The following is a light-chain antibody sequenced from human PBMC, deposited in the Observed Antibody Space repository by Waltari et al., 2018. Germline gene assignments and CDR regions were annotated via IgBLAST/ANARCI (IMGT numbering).Light chain of an antibody. CDR1: SSDAGGSNY. CDR3: SSYTSSTVV. CDR2: DVS. J-gene: IGLJ2*01. Sequence: QSALTQPASVSVSPGQSITISCTGTSSDAGGSNYVSWYQQHPDKAPKLMIYDVSNRPSGVSNRFSGSKSGNTASLTISGLQAEDEADYYCSSYTSSTVVFGGGTKLTVL. V-gene: IGLV2-14*03.